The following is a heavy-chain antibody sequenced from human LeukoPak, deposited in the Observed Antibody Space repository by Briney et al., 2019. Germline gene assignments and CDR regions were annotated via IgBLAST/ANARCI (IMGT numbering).Heavy chain of an antibody. CDR1: GFTFSNYG. Sequence: GGSLRLSCAASGFTFSNYGMYWVRQAPGKGLEWVAVIWYDGSNKEYGDSVKGRFTISRDNSKNTLYLQMNSLRAEDTAVYYCAKGMYSSSSDYFDYWGQGTLVTVSS. CDR3: AKGMYSSSSDYFDY. CDR2: IWYDGSNK. V-gene: IGHV3-33*06. J-gene: IGHJ4*02. D-gene: IGHD6-6*01.